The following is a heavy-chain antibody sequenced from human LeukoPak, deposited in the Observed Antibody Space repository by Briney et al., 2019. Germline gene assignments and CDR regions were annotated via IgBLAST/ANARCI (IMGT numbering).Heavy chain of an antibody. D-gene: IGHD3-10*01. Sequence: ASVKVSCKASGYTFTGYYMHWVRQAPGQGLEWMGWINPNSGGTNYAQKFQGWVTMTRDTSISTAYMELSRLRSDDTAVYYCARSVYGSGSDYYYYGMDVWGQGTTVTVPS. J-gene: IGHJ6*02. CDR3: ARSVYGSGSDYYYYGMDV. CDR1: GYTFTGYY. CDR2: INPNSGGT. V-gene: IGHV1-2*04.